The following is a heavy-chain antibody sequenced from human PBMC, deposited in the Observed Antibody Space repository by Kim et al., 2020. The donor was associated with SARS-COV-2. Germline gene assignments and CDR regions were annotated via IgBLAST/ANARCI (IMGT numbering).Heavy chain of an antibody. CDR3: ARAMYSSSLGFQH. J-gene: IGHJ1*01. V-gene: IGHV1-2*02. D-gene: IGHD6-6*01. Sequence: AQKFQRRVTMTRDTSISTAYMELSRLRSDDTAVYYCARAMYSSSLGFQHWGQGTLVTVSS.